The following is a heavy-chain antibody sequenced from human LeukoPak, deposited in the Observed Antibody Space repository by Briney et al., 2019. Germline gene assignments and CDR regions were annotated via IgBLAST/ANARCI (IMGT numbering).Heavy chain of an antibody. J-gene: IGHJ4*02. CDR2: IRSKAYGGTT. V-gene: IGHV3-49*04. D-gene: IGHD7-27*01. CDR3: TLGNWEY. CDR1: GFTFGDYA. Sequence: GGSLRLSCTASGFTFGDYAMSWVRQAPGKGLEWVGFIRSKAYGGTTEYAASVKGRFTISRDDSKSIAYLQMNSLKTEDTAVYYCTLGNWEYWGQGTLVTVSS.